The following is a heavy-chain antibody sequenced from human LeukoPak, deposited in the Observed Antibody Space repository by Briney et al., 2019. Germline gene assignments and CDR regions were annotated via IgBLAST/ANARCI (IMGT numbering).Heavy chain of an antibody. CDR2: ISYDGSNK. V-gene: IGHV3-30-3*01. CDR1: GFTFSSYA. J-gene: IGHJ6*02. Sequence: GRSLRLSCAASGFTFSSYAMHWVRQAPGKGLEWAAVISYDGSNKYYADSVKGRFTISRDNSKNTLYLQMNSLRAEDTAVYYCAKERSYDFWSGYSNYYYYYGMDVWGQGTTVTVSS. D-gene: IGHD3-3*01. CDR3: AKERSYDFWSGYSNYYYYYGMDV.